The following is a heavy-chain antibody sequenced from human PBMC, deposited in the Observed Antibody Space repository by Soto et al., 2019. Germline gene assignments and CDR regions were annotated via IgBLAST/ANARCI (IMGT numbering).Heavy chain of an antibody. V-gene: IGHV5-51*01. J-gene: IGHJ4*02. CDR3: ARHEDGYNPLDS. CDR2: IYPGDSDT. D-gene: IGHD5-12*01. Sequence: PGESLKISCKGSGYNFAGSWIGWVRQMPGKGLEWMGIIYPGDSDTRYSPSFQGQVTISADKSISTAYLQWSSLKASDAAIYYCARHEDGYNPLDSWGQGTLVTVSS. CDR1: GYNFAGSW.